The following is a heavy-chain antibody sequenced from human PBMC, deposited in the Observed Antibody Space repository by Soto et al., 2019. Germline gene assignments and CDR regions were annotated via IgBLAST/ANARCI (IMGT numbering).Heavy chain of an antibody. CDR3: ARLRDHGDYWFDP. CDR2: IFSNDEK. Sequence: ESGPTLVNPTETLTLTCTVSGFSLSNARMGVSWIRQPPGKALEWLAHIFSNDEKSYSTSLKSRLTISKDTSKSQVVLTMTNMDPVDTATYYCARLRDHGDYWFDPWGQGTLVTVSS. D-gene: IGHD4-17*01. CDR1: GFSLSNARMG. V-gene: IGHV2-26*01. J-gene: IGHJ5*02.